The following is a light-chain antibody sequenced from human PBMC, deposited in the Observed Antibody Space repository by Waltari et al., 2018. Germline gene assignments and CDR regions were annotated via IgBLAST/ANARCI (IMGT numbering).Light chain of an antibody. CDR1: SGHSSNV. Sequence: QLVLTQSPSASASLGASVKLTCTLSSGHSSNVIPWPTQQPEKGPRYLMKVNSDGSHSKGDEIPDRFSGSSSGAERYLTISSLQSEDEADYYCQTGGHGTWVFGGGTKLTVL. CDR2: VNSDGSH. CDR3: QTGGHGTWV. J-gene: IGLJ3*02. V-gene: IGLV4-69*01.